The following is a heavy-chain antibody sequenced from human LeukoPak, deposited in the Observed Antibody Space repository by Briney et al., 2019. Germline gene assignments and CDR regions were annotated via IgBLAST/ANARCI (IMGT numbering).Heavy chain of an antibody. CDR2: IYPGDSDT. Sequence: GESLKISCKGSGYSFTSYWIGWVRQMPGKGLEWMGIIYPGDSDTRYSPSFQGQVTISADKSISTAYLQWSSLKASDTAVYYCARAPEGYCSSTSCYDNWFDPWGQGTLVTVSS. CDR1: GYSFTSYW. CDR3: ARAPEGYCSSTSCYDNWFDP. D-gene: IGHD2-2*01. V-gene: IGHV5-51*01. J-gene: IGHJ5*02.